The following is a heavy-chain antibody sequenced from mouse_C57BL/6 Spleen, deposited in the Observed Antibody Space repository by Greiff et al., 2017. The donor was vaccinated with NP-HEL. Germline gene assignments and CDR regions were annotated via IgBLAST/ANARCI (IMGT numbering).Heavy chain of an antibody. V-gene: IGHV10-1*01. CDR1: GFSFNTYA. CDR3: VRPYGYYEGWFAY. J-gene: IGHJ3*01. D-gene: IGHD2-3*01. Sequence: EVHLVESGGGLVQPKGSLKLSCAASGFSFNTYAMNWVRQAPGKGLEWVARIRSKSNNNATYHADTVKDRFTISRDDSASMLYLQMNILKSEDAAMYYCVRPYGYYEGWFAYWGQGTLVTVSA. CDR2: IRSKSNNNAT.